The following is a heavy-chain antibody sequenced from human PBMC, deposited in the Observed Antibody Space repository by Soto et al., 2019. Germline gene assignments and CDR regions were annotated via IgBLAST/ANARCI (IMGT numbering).Heavy chain of an antibody. J-gene: IGHJ4*02. Sequence: QVQLVQSGAEVKKPGASVKVSCKASGYTFTSYGISWVRQAPGQGLEWMGWISAYNGNTNYAQKLQGRVTMTTDTSXSXXYMELRSLRSDDTAVYYCARSDCSGGSCYSYYFDCWGQGTLVTVSS. CDR2: ISAYNGNT. CDR3: ARSDCSGGSCYSYYFDC. CDR1: GYTFTSYG. D-gene: IGHD2-15*01. V-gene: IGHV1-18*01.